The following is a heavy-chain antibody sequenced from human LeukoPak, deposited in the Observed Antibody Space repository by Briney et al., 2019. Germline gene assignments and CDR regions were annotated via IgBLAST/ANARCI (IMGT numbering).Heavy chain of an antibody. CDR2: ISAYNGNT. Sequence: GSVTVSCKASGYTFTSYGISWVGQAPGQGLEGMGWISAYNGNTNYAQNLQGIFTMTTDTSTSTAYMELRSLTSDDTSVYYCARDHLTSSGWYYYWGQVTLVTFSS. V-gene: IGHV1-18*01. J-gene: IGHJ4*02. CDR3: ARDHLTSSGWYYY. CDR1: GYTFTSYG. D-gene: IGHD6-19*01.